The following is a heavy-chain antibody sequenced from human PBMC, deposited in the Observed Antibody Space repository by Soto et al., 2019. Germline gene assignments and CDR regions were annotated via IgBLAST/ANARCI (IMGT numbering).Heavy chain of an antibody. CDR2: ISSNGDST. Sequence: GGSLRLSCSASGFTFSTYAMHRVRQAPGKGLEYVSSISSNGDSTYYADSVKGRFIISRDYSKNTVYLQMSSLRLEDTALYYCVKGSGSGSMYNSFAPWGQGTLVTVSS. CDR1: GFTFSTYA. D-gene: IGHD3-10*01. V-gene: IGHV3-64D*06. CDR3: VKGSGSGSMYNSFAP. J-gene: IGHJ5*02.